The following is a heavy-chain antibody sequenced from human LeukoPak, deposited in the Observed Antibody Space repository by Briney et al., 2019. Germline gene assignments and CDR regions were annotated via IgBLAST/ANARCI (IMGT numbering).Heavy chain of an antibody. J-gene: IGHJ4*02. D-gene: IGHD2-15*01. CDR1: RFTFRNYG. Sequence: TGGSLRLSCAASRFTFRNYGMHWVRQAPGKGLEWVSVIWYDGSNKYYVDSVKGRFTASRDNSKNMLYLQMTSLGAEDTAVYYCARDRGWPAVHFDLWGQGTLVTVSS. V-gene: IGHV3-33*01. CDR2: IWYDGSNK. CDR3: ARDRGWPAVHFDL.